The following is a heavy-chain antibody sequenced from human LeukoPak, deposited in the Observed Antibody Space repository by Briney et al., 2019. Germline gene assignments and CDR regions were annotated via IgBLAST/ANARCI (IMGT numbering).Heavy chain of an antibody. CDR3: ARDTRAYCGGDCSGNFDY. J-gene: IGHJ4*02. V-gene: IGHV3-33*08. CDR2: TWFDGSNK. Sequence: PGGSLRLSCAASGFTFSSYGMHWVRQAPGKGLEWVAVTWFDGSNKYRADSVKGRFTISRDNSKNTLYLQMNSLRTEDTAVYYCARDTRAYCGGDCSGNFDYWGQGTLVTVSS. D-gene: IGHD2-21*02. CDR1: GFTFSSYG.